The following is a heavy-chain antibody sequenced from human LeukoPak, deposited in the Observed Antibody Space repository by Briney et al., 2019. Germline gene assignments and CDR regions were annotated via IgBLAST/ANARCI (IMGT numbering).Heavy chain of an antibody. CDR1: GYTFTGYY. J-gene: IGHJ6*02. Sequence: AASVKVSCKASGYTFTGYYMHWVRQAPGQGLEWMGWINPNSGGTNYAQKFQERVTITRDMSTSTAYMELSSLRSEDTAVYYCAADPFKALYGMDVWGQGTTVTVSS. D-gene: IGHD3-3*02. CDR3: AADPFKALYGMDV. V-gene: IGHV1-2*02. CDR2: INPNSGGT.